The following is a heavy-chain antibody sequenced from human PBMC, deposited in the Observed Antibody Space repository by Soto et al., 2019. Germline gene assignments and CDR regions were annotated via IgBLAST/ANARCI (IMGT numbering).Heavy chain of an antibody. CDR2: ISAYNGNT. Sequence: ASVKVSCKASGYTFTSYGISWVRQAPGQGLEWMGWISAYNGNTNYAQKLQGRVTMTTDTSTSTAYMELRSLRPDDTAVYYCASTLPSGTSAWFGDAFDIWGQGQWSPSPQ. V-gene: IGHV1-18*01. D-gene: IGHD3-10*01. CDR3: ASTLPSGTSAWFGDAFDI. CDR1: GYTFTSYG. J-gene: IGHJ3*02.